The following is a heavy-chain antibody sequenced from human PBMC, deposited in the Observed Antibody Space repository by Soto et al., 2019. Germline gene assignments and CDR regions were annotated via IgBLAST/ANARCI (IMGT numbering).Heavy chain of an antibody. CDR1: GFTFTSYA. V-gene: IGHV3-30*04. J-gene: IGHJ5*02. CDR3: ARGRFSTTLYAGFDP. Sequence: QVQLVESGGGVVQFGRSLRLSCAASGFTFTSYAMHWVRQAPGKGLEWVAAISYHGRDEYYADSVKGRFSISRDNSKKTLNLQMNSLRAEDTAVYYCARGRFSTTLYAGFDPWGQGTLVTVSS. CDR2: ISYHGRDE. D-gene: IGHD2-2*01.